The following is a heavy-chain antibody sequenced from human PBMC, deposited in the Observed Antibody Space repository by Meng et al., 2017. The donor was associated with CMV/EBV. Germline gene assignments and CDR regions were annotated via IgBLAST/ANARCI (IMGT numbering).Heavy chain of an antibody. V-gene: IGHV5-51*01. Sequence: GGSLRLSCKGSGYSFTSYWIGWVRQMPGKGLEWMGIIYPGDSDTRYSPSFQGQVTISADKSISTAYLQWSSLKASDTAMHYCARFRGATYYDFWSGYYSPYYFDYWGQGTLVTVSS. J-gene: IGHJ4*02. CDR1: GYSFTSYW. CDR2: IYPGDSDT. CDR3: ARFRGATYYDFWSGYYSPYYFDY. D-gene: IGHD3-3*01.